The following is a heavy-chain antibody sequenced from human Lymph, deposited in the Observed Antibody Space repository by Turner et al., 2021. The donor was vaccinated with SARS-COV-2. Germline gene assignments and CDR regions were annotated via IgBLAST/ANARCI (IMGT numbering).Heavy chain of an antibody. V-gene: IGHV3-30*04. J-gene: IGHJ3*02. CDR3: ARGSGSYLSAFDI. CDR2: ISYDGFNK. Sequence: QVPLVESGGGVVQPGRSLRHSCAASGFTFSTYAIHWVRQAPGKGLEWVAVISYDGFNKYYSDSVKGQFTISRDNSKNTLYLQMSSLRAEDTAVYYCARGSGSYLSAFDIWGQGTMVTVSS. D-gene: IGHD1-26*01. CDR1: GFTFSTYA.